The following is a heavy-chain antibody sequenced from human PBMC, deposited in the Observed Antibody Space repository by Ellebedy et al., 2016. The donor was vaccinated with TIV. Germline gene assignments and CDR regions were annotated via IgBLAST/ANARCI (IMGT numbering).Heavy chain of an antibody. CDR2: IWYDGSNK. CDR1: GFTFDDHA. CDR3: ARDEVYSSSWYAYYYYGMDV. J-gene: IGHJ6*02. Sequence: GESLKISCAASGFTFDDHAMHWVRQAPGKGLEWVAVIWYDGSNKYYADSVKGRFTISRDNSKNTLYLQMNSLRAEDTAVYYCARDEVYSSSWYAYYYYGMDVWGQGTTVTVSS. D-gene: IGHD6-13*01. V-gene: IGHV3-33*08.